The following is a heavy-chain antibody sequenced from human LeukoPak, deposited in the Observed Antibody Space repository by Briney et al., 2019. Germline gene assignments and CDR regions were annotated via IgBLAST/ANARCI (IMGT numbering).Heavy chain of an antibody. CDR1: GLTFDIYA. CDR3: AKNPLYDSSGYFFPTFDS. V-gene: IGHV3-23*01. J-gene: IGHJ5*01. CDR2: VSSNGDST. Sequence: GGSLRLSCAASGLTFDIYAMSWVRQAPGKGLEWVSAVSSNGDSTYYADSVKGWFAISRDNTNNTLFLQMNSLRAEDTAVYYCAKNPLYDSSGYFFPTFDSWGQGTLVAVSS. D-gene: IGHD3-22*01.